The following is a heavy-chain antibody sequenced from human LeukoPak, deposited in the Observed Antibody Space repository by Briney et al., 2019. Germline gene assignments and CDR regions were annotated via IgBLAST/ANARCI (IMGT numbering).Heavy chain of an antibody. CDR3: ARSGGYSYGYSDY. V-gene: IGHV3-30*16. CDR2: ISYDGSNK. CDR1: GFTLRRYA. J-gene: IGHJ4*02. D-gene: IGHD5-18*01. Sequence: GITLRLSHAASGFTLRRYAMHWVRQAPGKGREGGAVISYDGSNKFHADSVKGRFTIARDNSKNTLYLQMNRLRAADTAVYYCARSGGYSYGYSDYWGQGTLVTVSS.